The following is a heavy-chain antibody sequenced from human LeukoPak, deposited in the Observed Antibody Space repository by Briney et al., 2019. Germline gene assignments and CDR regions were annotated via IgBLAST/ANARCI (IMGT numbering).Heavy chain of an antibody. D-gene: IGHD3-10*01. CDR3: ASASSATYYWALHY. CDR2: ISSDGSSI. V-gene: IGHV3-74*01. J-gene: IGHJ4*02. Sequence: GGSLRLSCAASGFDVSRYWMNWVRQVPGKGLVWVARISSDGSSISYADSAKGRFSISRDNSKNTMYLQMNSLRAEDTAVYYCASASSATYYWALHYWGQGTLVTVSS. CDR1: GFDVSRYW.